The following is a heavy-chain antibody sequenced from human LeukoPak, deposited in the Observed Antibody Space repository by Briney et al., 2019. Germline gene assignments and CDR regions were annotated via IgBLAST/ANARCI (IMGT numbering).Heavy chain of an antibody. CDR3: ARSRATTVTTHSYGMDV. J-gene: IGHJ6*02. D-gene: IGHD4-17*01. CDR2: MNPNSGNT. CDR1: GYTFTSYD. V-gene: IGHV1-8*01. Sequence: GASVKVSCKASGYTFTSYDFNWVRQATGQGLEWMGWMNPNSGNTGYAQKFQGRVTMTRNTSISTAYMELSSLRSEDTAVYYCARSRATTVTTHSYGMDVWGQGTTVTVSS.